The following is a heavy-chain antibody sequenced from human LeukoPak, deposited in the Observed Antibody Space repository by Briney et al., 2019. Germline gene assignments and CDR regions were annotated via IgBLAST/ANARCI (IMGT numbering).Heavy chain of an antibody. CDR3: ARGPPEWIQLLWFDH. CDR2: INPNSGGT. J-gene: IGHJ5*02. D-gene: IGHD5-18*01. CDR1: GYTFTGYY. Sequence: GASVSVSCEASGYTFTGYYMHWVRQAPGKGLEWMGWINPNSGGTKYAQTFKGGVTMTRDTSISTAYMELSRLRSDDTAVYYCARGPPEWIQLLWFDHWGQGTLVTVSS. V-gene: IGHV1-2*02.